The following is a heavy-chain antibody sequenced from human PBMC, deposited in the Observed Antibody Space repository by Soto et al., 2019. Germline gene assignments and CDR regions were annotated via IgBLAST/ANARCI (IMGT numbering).Heavy chain of an antibody. D-gene: IGHD6-19*01. V-gene: IGHV4-59*01. CDR2: VYYTGST. J-gene: IGHJ4*02. CDR3: ARSVAVPGAHIDY. Sequence: SAPLSLTYSVSGGSISGSYWRWIRQSPGKGLERLGYVYYTGSTNYSPSLRSRVSISVDTSKNEFSLRLSSVTAADTAVYFCARSVAVPGAHIDYWGQGTQVTVSS. CDR1: GGSISGSY.